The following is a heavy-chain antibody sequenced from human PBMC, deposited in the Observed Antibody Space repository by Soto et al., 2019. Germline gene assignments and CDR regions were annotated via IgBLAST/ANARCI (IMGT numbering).Heavy chain of an antibody. V-gene: IGHV1-18*04. CDR2: ISAYNGNT. CDR3: ARDRDYDILTGYYYYYGMDV. CDR1: GYTFTSYY. Sequence: ASVKVSCKASGYTFTSYYMHWVRQAPGQGLEWMGWISAYNGNTNYAQKLQGRVTMTTDTSTSTAYMELRSLRSDDTAVYYCARDRDYDILTGYYYYYGMDVWGQGTTVTVSS. J-gene: IGHJ6*02. D-gene: IGHD3-9*01.